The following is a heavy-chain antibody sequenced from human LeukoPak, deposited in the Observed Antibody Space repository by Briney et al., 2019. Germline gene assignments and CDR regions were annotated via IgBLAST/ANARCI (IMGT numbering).Heavy chain of an antibody. D-gene: IGHD3-22*01. J-gene: IGHJ3*02. V-gene: IGHV1-69*05. CDR2: IIPIFGTA. Sequence: ASVKVSCKASGGTFSSYAISWVRQAPGQGLEWMGGIIPIFGTANYAQKFQGRVTITTDESTSTAYMELSSLRSEDTAVYYCASQLYYYDSSGYYAYDAFDIWGQETMVTVSS. CDR1: GGTFSSYA. CDR3: ASQLYYYDSSGYYAYDAFDI.